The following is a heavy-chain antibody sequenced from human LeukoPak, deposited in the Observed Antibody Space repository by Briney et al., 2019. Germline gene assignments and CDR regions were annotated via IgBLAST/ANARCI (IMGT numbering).Heavy chain of an antibody. CDR2: ISGSGGST. CDR1: GFTFSSYG. CDR3: ARGSYGSGSYYNFHEPY. J-gene: IGHJ4*02. Sequence: PGGSLRLSCAASGFTFSSYGMSWVRQAPGKGLEWVSAISGSGGSTYYADSVKGRFTISRDNSKNTLYLQMNSLRAEDTAVYYCARGSYGSGSYYNFHEPYWGQGTLVTVSS. D-gene: IGHD3-10*01. V-gene: IGHV3-23*01.